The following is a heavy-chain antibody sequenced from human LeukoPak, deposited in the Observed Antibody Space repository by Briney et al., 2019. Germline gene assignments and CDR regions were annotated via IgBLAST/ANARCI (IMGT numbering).Heavy chain of an antibody. CDR2: INPKSGAT. CDR1: GYTFTDYY. J-gene: IGHJ4*02. Sequence: GASVKVSCKSSGYTFTDYYIHWVRQAPGQGLEWVAWINPKSGATYYKQKFQGRVIVTRDTSITTVYMELTSLTSDDTGLYYCPRDHDDSGYATLPGAYWGQGTLITVSS. V-gene: IGHV1-2*02. D-gene: IGHD3-22*01. CDR3: PRDHDDSGYATLPGAY.